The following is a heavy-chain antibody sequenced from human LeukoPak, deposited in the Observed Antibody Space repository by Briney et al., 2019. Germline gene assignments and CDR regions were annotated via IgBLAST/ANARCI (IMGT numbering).Heavy chain of an antibody. CDR2: IYYSGST. V-gene: IGHV4-59*01. J-gene: IGHJ4*02. CDR3: ARGGAAAGTGGLDY. Sequence: SETLSLTCTVSGGSISSYYWSWIRQPPGKGLERIGYIYYSGSTNYNPSLKSRVTISVDTSKNQFSLKLSSVTAADTAVYYCARGGAAAGTGGLDYWGQGTLVTVSS. D-gene: IGHD6-13*01. CDR1: GGSISSYY.